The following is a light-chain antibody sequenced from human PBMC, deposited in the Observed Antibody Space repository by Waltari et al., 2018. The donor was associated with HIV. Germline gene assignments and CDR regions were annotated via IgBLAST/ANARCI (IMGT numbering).Light chain of an antibody. Sequence: QSVLTQPPSVSAAPGQKVTISCSGSSSKFGNDFVSWNQHLPGAAPKLLIYDNDKRPSGISDRFSGSKSGTSATLGITGLQTGDEADYYCGTWDTSLGAGVFGGGTKLTVL. V-gene: IGLV1-51*01. CDR3: GTWDTSLGAGV. CDR2: DND. J-gene: IGLJ3*02. CDR1: SSKFGNDF.